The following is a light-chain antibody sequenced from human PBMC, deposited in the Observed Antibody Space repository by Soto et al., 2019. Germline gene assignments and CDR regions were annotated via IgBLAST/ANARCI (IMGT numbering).Light chain of an antibody. J-gene: IGKJ4*01. Sequence: DIQLTQSPSFLSASVGDRVTITCRASQGISSYLAWYQQKPGKAPNLLIYAASTLQSGVPSRFSGSESGTEFTLTISSLQPEDFATYYCQQLNNYPLTFGGGTKVESK. CDR3: QQLNNYPLT. CDR2: AAS. V-gene: IGKV1-9*01. CDR1: QGISSY.